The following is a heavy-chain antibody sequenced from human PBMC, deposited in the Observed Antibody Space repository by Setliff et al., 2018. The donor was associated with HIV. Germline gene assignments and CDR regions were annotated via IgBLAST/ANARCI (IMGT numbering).Heavy chain of an antibody. CDR3: SSRSSWSPGVAY. V-gene: IGHV4-34*01. D-gene: IGHD6-13*01. J-gene: IGHJ4*02. CDR2: IDHSGST. Sequence: SETLSLTCAVYGGSVSGYYWSWIRQPPGKGLEWMGEIDHSGSTYYNPSLKSRVTISVDTSKNQFSLKLSSVTAADTAVYDCSSRSSWSPGVAYWGQGTRVTVSS. CDR1: GGSVSGYY.